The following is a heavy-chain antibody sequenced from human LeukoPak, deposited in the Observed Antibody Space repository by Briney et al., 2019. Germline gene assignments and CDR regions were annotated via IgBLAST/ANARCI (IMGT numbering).Heavy chain of an antibody. CDR3: AQGGYYDSSGNPDY. J-gene: IGHJ4*02. D-gene: IGHD3-22*01. V-gene: IGHV3-30*01. Sequence: GGSLRLSCAASGFTFSSYAMHWVCQAPGKGLEWVALISYDGSNKYYADSVKGRFTISRDNSKNTLYLQMNSLRAEDTAVYYCAQGGYYDSSGNPDYWGQGTLVTVSS. CDR2: ISYDGSNK. CDR1: GFTFSSYA.